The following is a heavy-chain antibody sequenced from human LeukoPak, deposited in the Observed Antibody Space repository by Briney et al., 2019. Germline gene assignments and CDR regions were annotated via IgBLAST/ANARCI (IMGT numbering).Heavy chain of an antibody. V-gene: IGHV1-69*13. CDR3: AREAPGGRYCRGGSCYWFDH. Sequence: SVKVSCTPSGGTFTIFAISWVRQAPGQGVEWRGGIIPMYGTTKYAQKFQGRVTITSDEYTSTAYMELSSLTYEDTAVYFCAREAPGGRYCRGGSCYWFDHWDQGTLVTVSS. CDR2: IIPMYGTT. J-gene: IGHJ5*02. CDR1: GGTFTIFA. D-gene: IGHD2-15*01.